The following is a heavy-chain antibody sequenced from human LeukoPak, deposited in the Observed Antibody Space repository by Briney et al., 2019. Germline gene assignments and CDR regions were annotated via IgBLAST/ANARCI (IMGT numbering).Heavy chain of an antibody. V-gene: IGHV5-51*01. CDR2: IYPGDSDT. D-gene: IGHD3-9*01. Sequence: GEPLKISCKGSGYSFANYFIAWVRQMPGKGLEWMGIIYPGDSDTRYSPSFQGQVTISADKSINTAYLQWSSLKASDTAMYYCARRRLANKKYYYYYYGLDVWGQGTTVTVSS. CDR1: GYSFANYF. CDR3: ARRRLANKKYYYYYYGLDV. J-gene: IGHJ6*02.